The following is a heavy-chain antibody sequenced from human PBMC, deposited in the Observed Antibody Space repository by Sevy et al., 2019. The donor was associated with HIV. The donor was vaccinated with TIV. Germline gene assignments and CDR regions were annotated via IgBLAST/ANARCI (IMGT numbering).Heavy chain of an antibody. D-gene: IGHD1-26*01. CDR2: ISWNSGSI. CDR1: GFTFDDYA. Sequence: GGSLRLSCAASGFTFDDYAMHWVRQAPGKGLEWVSGISWNSGSIGYADSVKGRFTISRDNAKNSLYLQMNSLRAEDTALYYCAKDFERELLPRGGPPEDYWGQGTLVTVSS. J-gene: IGHJ4*02. V-gene: IGHV3-9*01. CDR3: AKDFERELLPRGGPPEDY.